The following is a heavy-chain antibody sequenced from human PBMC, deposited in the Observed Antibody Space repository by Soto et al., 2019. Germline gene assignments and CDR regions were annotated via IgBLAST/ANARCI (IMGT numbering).Heavy chain of an antibody. CDR3: ARVRTEIYYGMDV. V-gene: IGHV3-7*05. CDR2: IKYDASEK. Sequence: EVQLVESGGGLVQPGGSLRLSCVASGFTFRTYWMAWVRQAPAKGLEWVANIKYDASEKYYVDSVKGRFTVSRDNARNSLFVQLNSLRAEDSAVYYCARVRTEIYYGMDVWGQGTTVTVSS. CDR1: GFTFRTYW. J-gene: IGHJ6*02.